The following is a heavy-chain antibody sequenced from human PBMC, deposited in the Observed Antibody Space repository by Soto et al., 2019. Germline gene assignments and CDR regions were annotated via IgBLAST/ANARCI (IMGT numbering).Heavy chain of an antibody. V-gene: IGHV3-48*02. CDR3: ARETPSFDS. D-gene: IGHD2-15*01. CDR2: IRTISSAI. CDR1: GFTFSDYP. J-gene: IGHJ4*02. Sequence: QLVESGGGLVQPGGSLRLSCAASGFTFSDYPMNWVRQAPGKEPECVSSIRTISSAIYFADSVRGRFTISRDNDRNSLYLQLTSLRDEDTAVYYCARETPSFDSWGQGTLVTVSS.